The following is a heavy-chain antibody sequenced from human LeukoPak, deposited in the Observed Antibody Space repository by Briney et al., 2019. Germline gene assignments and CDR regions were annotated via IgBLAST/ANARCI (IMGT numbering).Heavy chain of an antibody. V-gene: IGHV1-69*05. CDR1: GGTFSSYA. CDR2: IIPIFGTA. Sequence: SVKVSCKASGGTFSSYAISWVRQAPGQGLEWMGGIIPIFGTANYAQKFQGRVTITTDESTSTAYMELSSLRSGDTAVYYCARGLYNWNYGARSSPKYYFDYWGQGTLVTVSS. J-gene: IGHJ4*02. CDR3: ARGLYNWNYGARSSPKYYFDY. D-gene: IGHD1-7*01.